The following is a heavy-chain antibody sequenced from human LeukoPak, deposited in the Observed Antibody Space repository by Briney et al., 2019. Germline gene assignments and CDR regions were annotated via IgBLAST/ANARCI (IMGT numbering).Heavy chain of an antibody. J-gene: IGHJ4*02. Sequence: SETLSLTCTVSGGSISSYYWSWVRQSAGKGLEWIGRIYTSGGTNINPSLKSRVTMSIDTSKNQFSLKLSSVTAADTAVYYCARDYYDSSGYYYALWGQGTLVTVSS. CDR3: ARDYYDSSGYYYAL. D-gene: IGHD3-22*01. CDR1: GGSISSYY. V-gene: IGHV4-4*07. CDR2: IYTSGGT.